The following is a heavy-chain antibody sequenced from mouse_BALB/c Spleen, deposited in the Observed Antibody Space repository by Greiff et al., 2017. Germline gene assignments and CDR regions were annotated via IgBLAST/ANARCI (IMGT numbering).Heavy chain of an antibody. V-gene: IGHV5-9-4*01. Sequence: EVKLVESGGGLVKPGGSLKLSCAASGFTFSSYAMSWVRQSPEKRLEWVAEISSGGSYTYYPDTVTGRFTISRDNAKNTLYLEMSSLRSEDTAMYYCARSSGTYYFDYWGQGTTLTVSS. CDR2: ISSGGSYT. J-gene: IGHJ2*01. D-gene: IGHD4-1*01. CDR3: ARSSGTYYFDY. CDR1: GFTFSSYA.